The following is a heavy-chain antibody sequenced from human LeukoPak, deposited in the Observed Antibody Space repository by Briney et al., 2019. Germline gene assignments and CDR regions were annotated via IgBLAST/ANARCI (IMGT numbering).Heavy chain of an antibody. D-gene: IGHD4-11*01. V-gene: IGHV1-2*02. Sequence: ASVKVSCKASGYTFTGHYIHWVRQAPGQGLEWMGWIIPNNGGTNYAQQFQGSVTITKDTSISTAYMELTRLTSDDTAVYYCATGDVTQGNPHWGQGTLVTVSS. CDR1: GYTFTGHY. CDR2: IIPNNGGT. CDR3: ATGDVTQGNPH. J-gene: IGHJ4*02.